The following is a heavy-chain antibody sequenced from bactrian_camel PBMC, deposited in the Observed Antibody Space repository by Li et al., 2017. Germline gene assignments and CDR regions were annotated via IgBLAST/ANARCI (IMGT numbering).Heavy chain of an antibody. CDR2: INGDSTTT. V-gene: IGHV3S31*01. J-gene: IGHJ4*01. CDR3: ASGPLRTCAALPNT. Sequence: DVQLVESGGGSVQAGGSLKLSCVVTGDTLGRHCLGWSRQAPGTERERVAFINGDSTTTNYADSVRGRFTVFKDNAKRTLYLQMNNLTPEDSGMYFCASGPLRTCAALPNTWGQGTQVTVS. D-gene: IGHD1*01. CDR1: GDTLGRHC.